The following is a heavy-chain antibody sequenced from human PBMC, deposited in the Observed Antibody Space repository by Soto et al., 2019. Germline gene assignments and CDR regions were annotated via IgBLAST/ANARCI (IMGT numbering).Heavy chain of an antibody. V-gene: IGHV2-5*01. CDR1: GFSLTPSGVG. Sequence: SGPTLVNPTQTLTLTCTFSGFSLTPSGVGVGWIRQPPRKALELLAVIYWSDDKYYSPSLKNRLTITKDNSKNQVTLTLTETAPLPTATYYCANTIIPGATALFDFWGPGTLVTGSS. D-gene: IGHD1-26*01. CDR2: IYWSDDK. J-gene: IGHJ4*02. CDR3: ANTIIPGATALFDF.